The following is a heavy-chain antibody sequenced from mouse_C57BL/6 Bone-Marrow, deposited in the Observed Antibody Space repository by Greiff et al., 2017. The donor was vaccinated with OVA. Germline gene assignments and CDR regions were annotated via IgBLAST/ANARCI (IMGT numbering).Heavy chain of an antibody. CDR1: GYTFTDYY. D-gene: IGHD1-1*01. CDR3: ARRRSSYVVHYFDY. J-gene: IGHJ2*01. Sequence: VQLQQSGPELVKPGASVKISCKASGYTFTDYYMNWVKQSHGKSLEWIGDINPNNGGTSYNQKFKGKATLTVDKSSSTAYMELRSLTSEDSAVYYCARRRSSYVVHYFDYWGQGTTLTVSS. V-gene: IGHV1-26*01. CDR2: INPNNGGT.